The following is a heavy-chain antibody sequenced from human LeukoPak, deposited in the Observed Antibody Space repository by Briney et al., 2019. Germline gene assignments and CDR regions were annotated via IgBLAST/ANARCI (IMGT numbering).Heavy chain of an antibody. V-gene: IGHV1-69*13. CDR2: IIPIFGTA. CDR3: ARAPSLVVAASPWLGWFDP. CDR1: VGTFRSYA. D-gene: IGHD2-15*01. Sequence: SVKVSCKAAVGTFRSYAISGVRQPPGQGLEWMGGIIPIFGTAKYAQKFQGRVTITADELTRTAYMELSSLRSEDTAVYYCARAPSLVVAASPWLGWFDPRGQGTLVTVSS. J-gene: IGHJ5*02.